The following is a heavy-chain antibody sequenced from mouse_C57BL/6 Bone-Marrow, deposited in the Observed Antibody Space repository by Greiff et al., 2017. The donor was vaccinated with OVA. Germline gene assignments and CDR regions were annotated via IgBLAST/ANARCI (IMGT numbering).Heavy chain of an antibody. CDR3: ASLWYFDV. CDR2: INPSSGYT. Sequence: VKLQQSGAELARPGASVKMSCKASGYTFTSYTMHWVNQRPGQGLEWIGYINPSSGYTKYNQKFKDKATLTADKSSSTAYMQLSSLTSEDSAVYYCASLWYFDVWGTGTTVTVSS. CDR1: GYTFTSYT. J-gene: IGHJ1*03. V-gene: IGHV1-4*01.